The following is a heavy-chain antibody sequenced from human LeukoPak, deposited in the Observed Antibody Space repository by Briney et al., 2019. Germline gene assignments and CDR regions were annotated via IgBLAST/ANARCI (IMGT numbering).Heavy chain of an antibody. J-gene: IGHJ3*02. Sequence: LSETLSLTCTVSGGSISSYYWSWIRQPPGKGLEWIGNIYTSGNTNYNPSLKSRVAISVDTSKNQFSLKLNSVTAADTAVYYCARPYSSGRSGAFDIWGQGTMVTVSS. D-gene: IGHD6-19*01. CDR3: ARPYSSGRSGAFDI. V-gene: IGHV4-4*09. CDR1: GGSISSYY. CDR2: IYTSGNT.